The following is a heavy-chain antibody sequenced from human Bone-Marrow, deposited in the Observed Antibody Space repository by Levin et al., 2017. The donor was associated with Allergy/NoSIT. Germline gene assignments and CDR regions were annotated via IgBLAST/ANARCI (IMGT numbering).Heavy chain of an antibody. J-gene: IGHJ4*02. D-gene: IGHD6-13*01. CDR2: MNPNSGNT. Sequence: GESLKISCKASGYAFTSYDINWVRQATGQGLEWMGWMNPNSGNTGYAQTFQGRVTMTRNNSISTAYMELSSLRSEDTAVYYCARRQQTLSFDYWGQGTLVTVSA. V-gene: IGHV1-8*01. CDR3: ARRQQTLSFDY. CDR1: GYAFTSYD.